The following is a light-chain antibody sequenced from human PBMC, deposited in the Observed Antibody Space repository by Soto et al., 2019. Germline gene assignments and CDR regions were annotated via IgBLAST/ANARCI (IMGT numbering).Light chain of an antibody. V-gene: IGKV2-28*01. Sequence: EIVLTQSPLSLSVSPGEPASISCRSSQSLTHSSGYNYLDWCLLKSGQLPKRVIYLGSNRGSGVPDRFSGSGSGTHFTLTISRVETEDAGVYFCMQPLQTLITFGQGTRLEIQ. CDR2: LGS. J-gene: IGKJ5*01. CDR1: QSLTHSSGYNY. CDR3: MQPLQTLIT.